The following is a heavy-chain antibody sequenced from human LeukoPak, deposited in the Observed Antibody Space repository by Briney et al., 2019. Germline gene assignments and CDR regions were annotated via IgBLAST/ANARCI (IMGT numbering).Heavy chain of an antibody. Sequence: PGGSLRLPCAAPGFTFSDHYMDWVRQAPGKGLEWVGRTSNKAKSYTTEYAASVKDRFTISRDDSKNSLYLQMNSLKTEDTAVYYCARVTGAYYFDYWGQGTLVTVSS. V-gene: IGHV3-72*01. CDR2: TSNKAKSYTT. J-gene: IGHJ4*02. CDR1: GFTFSDHY. CDR3: ARVTGAYYFDY. D-gene: IGHD1-20*01.